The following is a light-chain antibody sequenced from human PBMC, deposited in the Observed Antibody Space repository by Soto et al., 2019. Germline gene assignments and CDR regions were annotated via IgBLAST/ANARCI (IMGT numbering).Light chain of an antibody. CDR2: KAS. CDR1: QSINQW. V-gene: IGKV1-5*03. Sequence: DIQMTQSPSTLSASVGDRVTITCRASQSINQWLAWYQQRPGKAPKLLISKASTLESGVPSRFSGSGSGTEFTLTISRLQPEDFATYYSQQYSTYSRTFGQGTKVEIK. J-gene: IGKJ1*01. CDR3: QQYSTYSRT.